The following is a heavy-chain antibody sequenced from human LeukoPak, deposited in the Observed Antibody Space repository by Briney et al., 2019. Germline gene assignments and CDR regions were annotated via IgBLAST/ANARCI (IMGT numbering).Heavy chain of an antibody. CDR3: ARDYPGSGSYYFFDY. CDR1: GGSISSYY. D-gene: IGHD3-10*01. V-gene: IGHV4-39*07. J-gene: IGHJ4*02. Sequence: PSETLSLTCTVSGGSISSYYWGWIRQPPGKGLEWIGSIYYSGSTYYNPSLKSRVTISVDTSKNQFSLKLSSVTAADTAVYYCARDYPGSGSYYFFDYWGQGTLVTVSS. CDR2: IYYSGST.